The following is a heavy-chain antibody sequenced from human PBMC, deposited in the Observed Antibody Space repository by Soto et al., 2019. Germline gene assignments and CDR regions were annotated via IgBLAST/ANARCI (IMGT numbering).Heavy chain of an antibody. V-gene: IGHV3-11*05. CDR3: ARRDYGDSSYYYYYGMDV. Sequence: QVQLVESGGGLVKPGGSLRLSCAASGFTFSDYYMSWIRKAPGKGLEWVSSISSSSSDTNYADSVKGRFTISRDNAKNSLYLQMNSLRTEDTAVYYCARRDYGDSSYYYYYGMDVWGQGTTVTVSS. J-gene: IGHJ6*02. CDR1: GFTFSDYY. D-gene: IGHD4-17*01. CDR2: ISSSSSDT.